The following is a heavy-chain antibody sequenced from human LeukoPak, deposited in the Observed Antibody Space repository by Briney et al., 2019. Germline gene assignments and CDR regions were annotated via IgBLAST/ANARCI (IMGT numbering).Heavy chain of an antibody. D-gene: IGHD6-19*01. CDR2: IYHSGST. Sequence: SGTLSLTCAVSGGSISSSNWWSWVGHPQGKGLEGIGEIYHSGSTNYNPSLKSRVTISVDKSKNQSSLKLSSVTAADTAVYYCARVVGGWFDYWGQGTLVTVSS. CDR1: GGSISSSNW. CDR3: ARVVGGWFDY. V-gene: IGHV4-4*02. J-gene: IGHJ4*02.